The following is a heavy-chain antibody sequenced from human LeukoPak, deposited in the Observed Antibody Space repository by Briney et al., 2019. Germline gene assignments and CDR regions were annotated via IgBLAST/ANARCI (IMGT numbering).Heavy chain of an antibody. CDR3: ARSGPTVLWSKYFDY. D-gene: IGHD3-10*01. Sequence: GGSLRLSCAASGFTVNTFYMSWVRQAPGKGLEWVSVLYTAGVTYYAASVQGRFTISRDTSKNTLFLQMDDLRADDTATYYCARSGPTVLWSKYFDYWGQGTLVTVSS. J-gene: IGHJ4*02. V-gene: IGHV3-66*01. CDR1: GFTVNTFY. CDR2: LYTAGVT.